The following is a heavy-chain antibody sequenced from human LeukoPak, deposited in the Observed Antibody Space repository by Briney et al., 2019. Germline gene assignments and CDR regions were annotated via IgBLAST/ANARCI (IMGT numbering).Heavy chain of an antibody. Sequence: GGSLRLSCAASGFTFSIYYMNWVRQAPGKGLEWVSSISGSSSYMYYADSVKGRFTISRDNAKHSLHLPMNSLKAEDTAVYYCARDLYSTGQWGEGTLVTDSS. CDR1: GFTFSIYY. J-gene: IGHJ4*02. V-gene: IGHV3-21*01. CDR2: ISGSSSYM. CDR3: ARDLYSTGQ. D-gene: IGHD5-18*01.